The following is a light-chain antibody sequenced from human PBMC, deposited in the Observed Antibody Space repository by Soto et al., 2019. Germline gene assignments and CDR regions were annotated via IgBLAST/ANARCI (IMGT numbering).Light chain of an antibody. J-gene: IGKJ2*01. V-gene: IGKV3-15*01. CDR2: GIS. CDR1: QSVSSK. CDR3: QQYNNWRRK. Sequence: ELVMTQSPATPSVSPGARATLSCRASQSVSSKLAWFQQKPDQAPSHLFYGISTRATGVPVRFSGRGSGTEFTVTINSLQSEDLTGYYWQQYNNWRRKFSQVTK.